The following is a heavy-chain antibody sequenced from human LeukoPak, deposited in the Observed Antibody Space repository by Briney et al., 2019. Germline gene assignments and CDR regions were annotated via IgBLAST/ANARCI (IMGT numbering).Heavy chain of an antibody. CDR1: GFTLSSYA. J-gene: IGHJ4*02. CDR3: AKAPVTTCSGAYCYPFDY. V-gene: IGHV3-23*01. CDR2: ISVSGNT. Sequence: QTGGSLRLSCAASGFTLSSYAMSWVRQAPGKGLEGVSAISVSGNTYHADSVKGRFTISRDSSKNTLYLQMNRLRAEDAAVYYCAKAPVTTCSGAYCYPFDYWGQGTLVTVSS. D-gene: IGHD2-21*01.